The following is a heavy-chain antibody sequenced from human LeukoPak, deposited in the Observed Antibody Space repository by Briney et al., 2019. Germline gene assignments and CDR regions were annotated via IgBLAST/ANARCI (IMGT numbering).Heavy chain of an antibody. V-gene: IGHV4-34*01. Sequence: KASETLSLTCAVYGGSFSGYYWSWIRQPPGKGLEWIGEINHSGSTNYNPSLKSRATISVDTSKNQFSLKLSSVTAADTAVYYCARKPFYYGSGRGMDVWGKGTTVTVSS. J-gene: IGHJ6*04. CDR1: GGSFSGYY. CDR3: ARKPFYYGSGRGMDV. CDR2: INHSGST. D-gene: IGHD3-10*01.